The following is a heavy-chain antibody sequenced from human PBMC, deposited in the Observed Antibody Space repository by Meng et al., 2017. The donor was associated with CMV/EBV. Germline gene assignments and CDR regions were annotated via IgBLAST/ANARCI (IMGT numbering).Heavy chain of an antibody. Sequence: GSISSSSYYWGWIRQPPGKGLEWSGSIYYSGSTYYNPSLKSRVTISVDTSKNQFSLKLSSVTAADTAVYYCARDPEWELPLYYFDYWGQGTLVTVSS. D-gene: IGHD1-26*01. CDR3: ARDPEWELPLYYFDY. V-gene: IGHV4-39*07. CDR1: GSISSSSYY. CDR2: IYYSGST. J-gene: IGHJ4*02.